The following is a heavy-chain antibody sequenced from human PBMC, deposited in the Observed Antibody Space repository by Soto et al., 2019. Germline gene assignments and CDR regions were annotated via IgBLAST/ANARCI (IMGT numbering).Heavy chain of an antibody. Sequence: PGGSLRLSCAASGFTVSSNYMSWVRQAPGKGLEWVSVIYSGGSTYYADSVKGRFTISRDNSKNTLYLQMNSLRAEDTAVYYCVRDSGSYYYYYGMVVWGQGTTVTVSS. D-gene: IGHD1-26*01. CDR2: IYSGGST. CDR3: VRDSGSYYYYYGMVV. CDR1: GFTVSSNY. J-gene: IGHJ6*02. V-gene: IGHV3-53*01.